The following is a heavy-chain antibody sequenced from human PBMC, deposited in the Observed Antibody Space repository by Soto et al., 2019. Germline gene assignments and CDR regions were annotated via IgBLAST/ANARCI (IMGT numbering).Heavy chain of an antibody. CDR3: VSDGCFGTTCCVGDY. V-gene: IGHV1-18*01. CDR1: GYTFNHYG. Sequence: QVQLVQSGAEVKMPGASVKVSCKASGYTFNHYGIAWVRQAPGQAPEWVGWTSPNNDNTHYAHKLQGRTILTPDTSTSSVKMEARSLSSRDTPVYYCVSDGCFGTTCCVGDYWGQGTLVTVS. J-gene: IGHJ4*02. CDR2: TSPNNDNT. D-gene: IGHD1-7*01.